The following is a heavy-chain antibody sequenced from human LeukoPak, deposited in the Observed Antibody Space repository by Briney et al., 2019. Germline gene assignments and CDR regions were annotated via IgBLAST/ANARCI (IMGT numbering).Heavy chain of an antibody. CDR2: IYNNGRT. D-gene: IGHD6-13*01. V-gene: IGHV4-30-4*01. Sequence: PSQTLSLTCTVSGGSISSGDYYWSWLRQPPGKGLVWIGYIYNNGRTYYNPSLKSRVTISVDTSKNLFSLKVSSVTAADAAVYYCARGRSSSWSSFDYWGQGTLVTVSS. CDR3: ARGRSSSWSSFDY. J-gene: IGHJ4*02. CDR1: GGSISSGDYY.